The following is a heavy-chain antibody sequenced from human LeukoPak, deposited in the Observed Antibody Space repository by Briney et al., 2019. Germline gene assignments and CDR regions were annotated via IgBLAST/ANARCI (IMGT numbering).Heavy chain of an antibody. J-gene: IGHJ3*02. CDR2: ISGSGGST. D-gene: IGHD3-9*01. V-gene: IGHV3-23*01. Sequence: GGSLRLSCAASGFTFSSYWMHWVRQAPGKGLEWVSAISGSGGSTYYADSVKGRFTISRDNSKNTLYLQMNSLRAEDTAVYYCANTPKMTGNDAFDIWGQGTMVTVSS. CDR1: GFTFSSYW. CDR3: ANTPKMTGNDAFDI.